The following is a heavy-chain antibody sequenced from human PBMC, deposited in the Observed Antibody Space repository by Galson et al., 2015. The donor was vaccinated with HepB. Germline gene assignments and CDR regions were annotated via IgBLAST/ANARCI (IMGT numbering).Heavy chain of an antibody. CDR3: ARGSEYFDY. CDR2: INAANGNT. CDR1: GYTFTHHA. Sequence: SVKVSCKASGYTFTHHAIHWARQAPGQRLECMGWINAANGNTEYSENFQDRLTISRDTSASTAYMELSNLRSEDTAVYYCARGSEYFDYWGQGALVTVSS. D-gene: IGHD6-19*01. V-gene: IGHV1-3*01. J-gene: IGHJ4*02.